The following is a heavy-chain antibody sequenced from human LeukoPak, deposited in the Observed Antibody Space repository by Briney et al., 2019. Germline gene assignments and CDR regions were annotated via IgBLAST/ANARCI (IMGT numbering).Heavy chain of an antibody. J-gene: IGHJ4*02. D-gene: IGHD2-8*02. CDR2: IFPSGGEI. V-gene: IGHV3-23*01. Sequence: PGGSLRLSCAAPGFTFSTFAMIWVRQPPGKGLEWVSSIFPSGGEIHYADSVRGRFTISRDNSKITLSLQMNSLRAEDTAIYYCATYRQVLLPFESWGQGNLVTVSS. CDR3: ATYRQVLLPFES. CDR1: GFTFSTFA.